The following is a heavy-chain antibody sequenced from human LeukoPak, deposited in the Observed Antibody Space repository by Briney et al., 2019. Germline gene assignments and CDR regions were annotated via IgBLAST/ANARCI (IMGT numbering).Heavy chain of an antibody. V-gene: IGHV4-30-2*01. D-gene: IGHD3-10*01. Sequence: SETLSLTCAVSGGSISSGGYSWSWIRQPPGKGLEWIGYTYHSGSTYYNPSLKSRVTISVDRSKNQFSLKLSSVTAADTAVYYCARVLGGSGSKPYYFDYWGQGTLVTVSS. CDR3: ARVLGGSGSKPYYFDY. J-gene: IGHJ4*02. CDR1: GGSISSGGYS. CDR2: TYHSGST.